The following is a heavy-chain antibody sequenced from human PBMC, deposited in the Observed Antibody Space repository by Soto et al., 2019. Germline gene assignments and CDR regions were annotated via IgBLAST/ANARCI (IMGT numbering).Heavy chain of an antibody. CDR1: GFTFSSYG. CDR2: IWYDGSNK. CDR3: ARDWLSQVVPAAACMDV. D-gene: IGHD2-2*01. J-gene: IGHJ6*02. V-gene: IGHV3-33*01. Sequence: GGSLRLSCAASGFTFSSYGMHWVRQAPGKGLEWVAVIWYDGSNKYYADSVKGRFTISRDNSKNTLYLQMNSLRAEDTAVYYCARDWLSQVVPAAACMDVWGQGTTVTVSS.